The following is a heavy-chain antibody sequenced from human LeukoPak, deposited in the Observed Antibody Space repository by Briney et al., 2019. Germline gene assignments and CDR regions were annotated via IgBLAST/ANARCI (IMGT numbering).Heavy chain of an antibody. J-gene: IGHJ4*02. V-gene: IGHV3-74*01. CDR3: ARDPGENTYGYDPFDY. CDR1: GFTFSSYW. Sequence: GGSLRLSCAASGFTFSSYWMHWVRQDPGTGLLWISRIKTDGTSTSYADSVKGRFTISRDNGKSTLYLQMNSLRAEDTAMYYCARDPGENTYGYDPFDYWGQGTLVTVPS. D-gene: IGHD5-18*01. CDR2: IKTDGTST.